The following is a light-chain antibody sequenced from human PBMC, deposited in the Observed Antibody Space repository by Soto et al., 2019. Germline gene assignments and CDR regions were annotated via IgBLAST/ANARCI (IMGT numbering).Light chain of an antibody. CDR3: QSYDSSNVV. V-gene: IGLV6-57*04. CDR2: EDN. Sequence: NFMLTQPHSVSEAPGKTVTISCTSSSASIASNSVQWYQQRPGSAPTTVIYEDNQRPAGVPDRFSGSIDSSSNSASLTISGLKTEDEADYYCQSYDSSNVVFGGGTKLTVL. CDR1: SASIASNS. J-gene: IGLJ2*01.